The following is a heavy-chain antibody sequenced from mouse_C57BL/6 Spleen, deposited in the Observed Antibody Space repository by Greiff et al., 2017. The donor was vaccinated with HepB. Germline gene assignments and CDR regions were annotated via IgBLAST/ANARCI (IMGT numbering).Heavy chain of an antibody. CDR3: ARRGYGSSLGFDY. CDR1: GYAFSSYW. D-gene: IGHD1-1*01. J-gene: IGHJ2*01. V-gene: IGHV1-80*01. Sequence: QVQLQQSGAELVKPGASVKISCKASGYAFSSYWMNWVKQRPGKGLEWIGQIYPGDGDTNYNGKFKGKATLTADKSSSPAYMQLSSLTSEDSAVYFCARRGYGSSLGFDYWGQGTTLTVSS. CDR2: IYPGDGDT.